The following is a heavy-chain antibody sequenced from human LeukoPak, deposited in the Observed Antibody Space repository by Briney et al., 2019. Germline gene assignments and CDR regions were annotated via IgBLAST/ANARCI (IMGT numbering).Heavy chain of an antibody. J-gene: IGHJ5*02. V-gene: IGHV3-7*01. Sequence: GGSPRLSCAASGFTFSSYWMSWVRQAPGKGLEWVANIKQDGSEKYYVDSVKGRFTISRDNAKNSLYLRMNSLRAEDTAVYYCARVIAAAGTEWFDPWGQGTLVTVSS. D-gene: IGHD6-13*01. CDR3: ARVIAAAGTEWFDP. CDR2: IKQDGSEK. CDR1: GFTFSSYW.